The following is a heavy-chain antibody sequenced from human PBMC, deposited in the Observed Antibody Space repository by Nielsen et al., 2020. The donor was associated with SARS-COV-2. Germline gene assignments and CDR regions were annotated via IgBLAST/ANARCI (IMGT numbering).Heavy chain of an antibody. CDR2: INTNTGNP. CDR3: ARDRQPLNYYYGMDV. CDR1: GFTFNSYA. J-gene: IGHJ6*02. V-gene: IGHV7-4-1*02. Sequence: GGSLRLSCAASGFTFNSYAMHWVRQAPGQGLEWVGWINTNTGNPTYAQAFTGRFVFSLDTSVSTAFLQISSLKAEDTAVYYCARDRQPLNYYYGMDVWGQGTTVTVSS. D-gene: IGHD1-1*01.